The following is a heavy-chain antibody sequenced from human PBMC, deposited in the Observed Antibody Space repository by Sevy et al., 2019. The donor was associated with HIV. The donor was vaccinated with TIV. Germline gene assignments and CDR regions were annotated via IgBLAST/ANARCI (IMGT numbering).Heavy chain of an antibody. Sequence: ASVKVSCKVSGYTLTELSMHWVRQAPGKGLEWMGGFDPEDGETIYAQKFQGRVTMTEDTSTDTAYMELSSLRSEDTAVYYCATKYTYGYIYYFDYWGHGTLVTLSS. D-gene: IGHD5-18*01. CDR3: ATKYTYGYIYYFDY. CDR1: GYTLTELS. J-gene: IGHJ4*01. V-gene: IGHV1-24*01. CDR2: FDPEDGET.